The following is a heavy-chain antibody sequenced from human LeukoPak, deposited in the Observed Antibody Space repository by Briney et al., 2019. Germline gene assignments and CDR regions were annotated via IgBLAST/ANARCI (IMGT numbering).Heavy chain of an antibody. CDR1: GGSISSYY. Sequence: SETLSLTCTVSGGSISSYYWSWIRQPPGKGLEWIGYIYYSGSTNYNPSLKSRVTISVDTSKNQFSLKLSSVTAADTAVYYCARAAPWGAYSYGDLFFDYWGQGTLVTVSS. D-gene: IGHD5-18*01. CDR2: IYYSGST. J-gene: IGHJ4*02. V-gene: IGHV4-59*01. CDR3: ARAAPWGAYSYGDLFFDY.